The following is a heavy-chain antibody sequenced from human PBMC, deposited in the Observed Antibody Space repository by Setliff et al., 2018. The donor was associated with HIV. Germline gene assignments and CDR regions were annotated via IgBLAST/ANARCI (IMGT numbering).Heavy chain of an antibody. CDR1: GGSISTYY. Sequence: SETLSLTCTVSGGSISTYYWNWIRQPPGKALEWIGSIYHTGSTSYNPSFKSRVTILVDTSKNQFSLHLTSVTAADTAVYYCARVGGSPPYYYYYMDVWGTGTTVTVSS. V-gene: IGHV4-59*08. CDR3: ARVGGSPPYYYYYMDV. CDR2: IYHTGST. D-gene: IGHD3-16*01. J-gene: IGHJ6*03.